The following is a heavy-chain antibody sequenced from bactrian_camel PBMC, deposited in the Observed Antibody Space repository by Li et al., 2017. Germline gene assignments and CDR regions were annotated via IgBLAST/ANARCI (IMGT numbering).Heavy chain of an antibody. V-gene: IGHV3S28*01. CDR2: INTGADSP. CDR3: AAERRFVYCNLDTHFRY. D-gene: IGHD1*01. Sequence: QLVESGGGSVQAGGSLGLSCAASGYTYSAKCMGWFRQAPGRERERIAVINTGADSPYYADSVKGRFTVARDNSKRTLSLEMNNLRPEDTAMYYCAAERRFVYCNLDTHFRYWGQGTQVTVS. J-gene: IGHJ4*01. CDR1: GYTYSAKC.